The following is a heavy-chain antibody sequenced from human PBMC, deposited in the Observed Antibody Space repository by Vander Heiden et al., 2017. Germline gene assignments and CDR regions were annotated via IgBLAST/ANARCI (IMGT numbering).Heavy chain of an antibody. CDR3: AKDRSYGHGGSFDI. D-gene: IGHD5-18*01. V-gene: IGHV3-9*01. Sequence: GGGLVQPGRSLRLSCAASGFTFDDYAMHWVRQAPGKGLEWVSGISWNSGSIGYADSVKGRFTISRDNAKNSLYLQMNSLRAGDTALYYCAKDRSYGHGGSFDIWGQGTMVTVSS. J-gene: IGHJ3*02. CDR2: ISWNSGSI. CDR1: GFTFDDYA.